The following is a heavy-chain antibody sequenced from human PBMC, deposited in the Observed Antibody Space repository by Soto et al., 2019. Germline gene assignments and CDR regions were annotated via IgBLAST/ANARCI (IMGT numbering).Heavy chain of an antibody. CDR2: IIPILGIA. V-gene: IGHV1-69*08. CDR1: GGTFSSYT. Sequence: QVQLVQSGAEVKKPGSSVKVSCKASGGTFSSYTISWVRHAPGQGLEWMGRIIPILGIANYAQKFQGRVTITADKSTSTAYMELSSLRSEDTAVYYCARDLAEELSPRAKSDFDYWGQGTLVTVSS. D-gene: IGHD3-16*02. CDR3: ARDLAEELSPRAKSDFDY. J-gene: IGHJ4*02.